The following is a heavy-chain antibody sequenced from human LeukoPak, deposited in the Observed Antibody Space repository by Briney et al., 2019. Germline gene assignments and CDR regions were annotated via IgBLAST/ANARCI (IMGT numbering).Heavy chain of an antibody. CDR1: GYTFTGYY. Sequence: ASVKVSCKASGYTFTGYYMHWVRQAPGQGLGWMGWINPNSGGTNYAQKFQGRVTMTRDTSISTAYMELSRLRSDDTAVYYCARDRDYGDNWFDPWGQGTLVTVSS. J-gene: IGHJ5*02. CDR2: INPNSGGT. V-gene: IGHV1-2*02. CDR3: ARDRDYGDNWFDP. D-gene: IGHD4-17*01.